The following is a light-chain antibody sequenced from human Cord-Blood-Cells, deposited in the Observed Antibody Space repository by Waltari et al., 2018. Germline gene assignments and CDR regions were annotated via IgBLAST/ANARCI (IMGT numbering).Light chain of an antibody. CDR1: SSDVGGYNS. V-gene: IGLV2-8*01. CDR2: EVI. Sequence: QSALTQPPSASGSPGQSVTISCTGTSSDVGGYNSVSWYQQHPGKAPKHMIYEVIKRPSGVPDRFSGSKSGNTASLTVSGLQAEDEADYYCSSYAGSSDVVFGGGTKLTVL. CDR3: SSYAGSSDVV. J-gene: IGLJ2*01.